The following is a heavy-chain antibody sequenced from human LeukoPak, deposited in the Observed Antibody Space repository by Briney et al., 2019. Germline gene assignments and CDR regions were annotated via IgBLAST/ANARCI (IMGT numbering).Heavy chain of an antibody. D-gene: IGHD5-18*01. CDR2: MNPNSGIT. J-gene: IGHJ6*02. CDR3: ARPRQLWCYGMDV. CDR1: GNTFTSYD. V-gene: IGHV1-8*01. Sequence: GASVKVSCKASGNTFTSYDINWVRQAPGQGLEWMGWMNPNSGITGYAQTFQGRLTMTRNTSIGTAYMELSSLRSEDTAVYYCARPRQLWCYGMDVWGQGTTVTVSS.